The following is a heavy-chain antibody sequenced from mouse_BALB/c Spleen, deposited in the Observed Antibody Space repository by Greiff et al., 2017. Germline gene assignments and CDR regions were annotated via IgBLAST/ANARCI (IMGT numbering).Heavy chain of an antibody. CDR3: ASPGGSSYGIAY. CDR1: GYSITSDYA. D-gene: IGHD1-1*01. V-gene: IGHV3-2*02. J-gene: IGHJ3*01. CDR2: ISYSGST. Sequence: VQLQQSGPGLVKPSQSLSLTCTVTGYSITSDYAWNWIRQFPGNKLEWMGYISYSGSTSYNPSLKSRISITRDTSKNQFFLQLNSVTTEDTATYYCASPGGSSYGIAYWGQGTLVTVSA.